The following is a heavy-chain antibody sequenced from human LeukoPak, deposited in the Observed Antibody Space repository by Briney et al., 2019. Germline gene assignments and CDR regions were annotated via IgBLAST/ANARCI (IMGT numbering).Heavy chain of an antibody. D-gene: IGHD1-7*01. CDR2: IYTSGST. J-gene: IGHJ6*03. V-gene: IGHV4-4*07. CDR1: GGSISSYY. Sequence: SETLSLTCTVSGGSISSYYWSWIRQPAGKGLEWIGRIYTSGSTNYNPSLKSRVTMSVDTSKNQFSLKLSSVTAADTAVYYCARGLSGGLELYYYYYYYMDVWGKGTTVTVSS. CDR3: ARGLSGGLELYYYYYYYMDV.